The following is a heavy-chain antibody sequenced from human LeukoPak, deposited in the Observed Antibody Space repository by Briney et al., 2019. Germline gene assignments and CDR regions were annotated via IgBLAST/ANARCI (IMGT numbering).Heavy chain of an antibody. CDR1: GFTFSSYE. Sequence: GGSLRLSCAASGFTFSSYEMNWVRQAPGKGLEWVSYISSSGSTIYYADSVKGRFTISRDNAKNSLYLQMNSLRSDDTAVYYCARSVPVAGSSLGHYYYYMDVWGKGTTVTVSS. CDR3: ARSVPVAGSSLGHYYYYMDV. J-gene: IGHJ6*03. CDR2: ISSSGSTI. V-gene: IGHV3-48*03. D-gene: IGHD6-19*01.